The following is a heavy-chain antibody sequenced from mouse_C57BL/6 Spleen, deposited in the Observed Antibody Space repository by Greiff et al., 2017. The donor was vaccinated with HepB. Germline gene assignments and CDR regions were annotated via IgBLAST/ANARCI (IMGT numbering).Heavy chain of an antibody. Sequence: QVQLQQPGAELVKPGASVKLSCKASGYTFTSYWMHWVKQRPGQGLEWIGMIHPNSGSTNYNEKFKSKATLTVDKSSSTAYMQLSSLTSEDSAVYYCASQATMVTTGFAYWGQGTLVTVSA. CDR3: ASQATMVTTGFAY. CDR2: IHPNSGST. J-gene: IGHJ3*01. CDR1: GYTFTSYW. V-gene: IGHV1-64*01. D-gene: IGHD2-2*01.